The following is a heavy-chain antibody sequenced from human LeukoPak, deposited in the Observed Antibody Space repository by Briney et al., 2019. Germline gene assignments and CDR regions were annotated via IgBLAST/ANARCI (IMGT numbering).Heavy chain of an antibody. V-gene: IGHV3-30-3*01. Sequence: PGGSLRLSCAASGFTFSSHAMHWVRQAPGKGLEWVGVISYDGSNKYYGDSAKGRFTITRDNSKNTLYVQMNSLRVKDTAVYYCARNPGRTLVVVTAVDYWGQGTLVTVSS. CDR2: ISYDGSNK. J-gene: IGHJ4*02. D-gene: IGHD2-21*02. CDR3: ARNPGRTLVVVTAVDY. CDR1: GFTFSSHA.